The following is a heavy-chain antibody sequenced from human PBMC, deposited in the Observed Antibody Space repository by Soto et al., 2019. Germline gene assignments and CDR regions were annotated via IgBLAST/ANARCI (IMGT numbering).Heavy chain of an antibody. D-gene: IGHD1-7*01. CDR1: GGSISGYE. CDR3: SGWVTGTTYLNYYYGMDV. V-gene: IGHV4-34*01. Sequence: XTLSLTCAVYGGSISGYEWSWIRQPPGKGLEWIGEINHSGSTNYNPSLKSRVTISVDTSKNQFSLKLSSVTAADTAVYYFSGWVTGTTYLNYYYGMDVWGQGTTVTV. J-gene: IGHJ6*02. CDR2: INHSGST.